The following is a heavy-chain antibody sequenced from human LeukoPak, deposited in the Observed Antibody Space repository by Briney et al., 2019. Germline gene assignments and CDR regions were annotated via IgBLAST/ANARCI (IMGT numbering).Heavy chain of an antibody. Sequence: RGSLRLSCAASGFTFSDYYMSWIRQAPGKGLEWVSYISSSGSTIYYADSVKGRFTISRDNAKNSLYLQMNSLRAEDTAVYYCARGPIAAAGTSPDYYYGMDVWGQGTTVTVSS. V-gene: IGHV3-11*01. J-gene: IGHJ6*02. D-gene: IGHD6-13*01. CDR1: GFTFSDYY. CDR3: ARGPIAAAGTSPDYYYGMDV. CDR2: ISSSGSTI.